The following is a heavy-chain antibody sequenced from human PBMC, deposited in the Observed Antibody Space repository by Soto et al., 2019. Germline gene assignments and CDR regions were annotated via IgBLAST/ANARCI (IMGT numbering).Heavy chain of an antibody. V-gene: IGHV3-13*01. CDR3: AKGSNYYYYYMDV. CDR2: IGTAGDT. Sequence: PGGSLRLSCAASGFTFSSYDMHWVRQATGKGLEWVSAIGTAGDTYYPGSVKGRFTISRDNSKNTLYLQMNSLRAEDTAVYYCAKGSNYYYYYMDVWGKGTTVTVSS. J-gene: IGHJ6*03. CDR1: GFTFSSYD.